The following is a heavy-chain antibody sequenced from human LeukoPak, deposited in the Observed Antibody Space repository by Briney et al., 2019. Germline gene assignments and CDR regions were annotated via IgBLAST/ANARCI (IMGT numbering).Heavy chain of an antibody. D-gene: IGHD3-10*02. CDR1: GFTFSSYA. V-gene: IGHV3-23*01. Sequence: GGSLRLSCAASGFTFSSYAMSWVRQAPGKGLEWVSAISGSGGSTYYADSVKGRFTISRDNSKNTLYLQMNSLRAEDTAVYYCAKDRSYYVLRDYFDYWGQGTLVTVSS. CDR3: AKDRSYYVLRDYFDY. J-gene: IGHJ4*02. CDR2: ISGSGGST.